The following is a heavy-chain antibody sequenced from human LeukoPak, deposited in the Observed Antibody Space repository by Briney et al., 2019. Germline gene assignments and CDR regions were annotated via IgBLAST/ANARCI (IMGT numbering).Heavy chain of an antibody. V-gene: IGHV3-53*01. J-gene: IGHJ4*02. CDR2: IYSGGST. Sequence: GGSLRLSCEASGFTFSTYEMNWVRQAPGKGLEWVSVIYSGGSTYYADSVKGRFTISRDNSKNTVYLQMNSLRAEDTAVYYCASPAVWGELSLRYWGQGTQVTVSS. CDR3: ASPAVWGELSLRY. CDR1: GFTFSTYE. D-gene: IGHD3-16*02.